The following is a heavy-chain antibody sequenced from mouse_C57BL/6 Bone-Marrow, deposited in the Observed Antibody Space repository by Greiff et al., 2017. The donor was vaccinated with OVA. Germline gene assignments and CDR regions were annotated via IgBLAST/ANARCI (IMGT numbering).Heavy chain of an antibody. V-gene: IGHV1-15*01. CDR1: GYTFTDYE. CDR3: TRGYSNYYAMDD. CDR2: IDPETGGT. J-gene: IGHJ4*01. D-gene: IGHD2-5*01. Sequence: QVHVKQSGAELVRPGASVTLSCKASGYTFTDYEMHWVKQTPVHGLEWIGAIDPETGGTAYNQKFKGKAILTADKSSSTAYMELRSLTSEDSAVYYCTRGYSNYYAMDDWGQGTSVTVSS.